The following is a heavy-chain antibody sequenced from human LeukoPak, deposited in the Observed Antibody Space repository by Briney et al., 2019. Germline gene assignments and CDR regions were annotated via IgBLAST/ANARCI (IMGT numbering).Heavy chain of an antibody. V-gene: IGHV3-23*01. J-gene: IGHJ4*02. CDR1: GFTFSTYW. CDR3: AKEAPCSGGSCYSWYFDY. D-gene: IGHD2-15*01. Sequence: GGSLRLSCAASGFTFSTYWMSWVRQAPGKGLEWVSAISGSGGSTYYADSVKGRFTISRDNSKNTLYLQMNSLRAEDTAVYYCAKEAPCSGGSCYSWYFDYWGQGTLVTVSS. CDR2: ISGSGGST.